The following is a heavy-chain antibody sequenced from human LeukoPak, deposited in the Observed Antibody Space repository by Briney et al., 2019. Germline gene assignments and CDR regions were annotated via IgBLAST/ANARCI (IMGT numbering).Heavy chain of an antibody. CDR3: ASTKIVVVPAAIGAYYMDV. J-gene: IGHJ6*03. CDR2: IYTSGST. V-gene: IGHV4-61*02. Sequence: SETLSLTCTVSGGSISSGSYYWSWIRQPAGKGLEWIGRIYTSGSTNYNPSLKSRVTMSVDTSKNQFSLKLSSVTAADTAVYYCASTKIVVVPAAIGAYYMDVWGKGTTVTVSS. CDR1: GGSISSGSYY. D-gene: IGHD2-2*02.